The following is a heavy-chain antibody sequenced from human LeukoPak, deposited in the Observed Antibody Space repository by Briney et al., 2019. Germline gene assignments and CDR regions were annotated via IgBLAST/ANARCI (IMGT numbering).Heavy chain of an antibody. D-gene: IGHD4-11*01. J-gene: IGHJ4*02. Sequence: PSETLSLTCTVSGGSISSGDYYWSWIRQPPGKGLEGIGYIYYSGSTYYNPSLKSRVTISVDTSKNQFSPKLSSVTAADTAVYYCARDTIATVTGGYFDYWGQGTLVTVSS. CDR3: ARDTIATVTGGYFDY. CDR1: GGSISSGDYY. CDR2: IYYSGST. V-gene: IGHV4-30-4*08.